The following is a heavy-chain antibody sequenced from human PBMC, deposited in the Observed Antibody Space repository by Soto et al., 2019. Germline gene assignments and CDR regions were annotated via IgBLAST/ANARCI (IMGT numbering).Heavy chain of an antibody. Sequence: PGGSLRLSCAAYGFTFSNYWMSWVRQAPGKGLEGVANIKEDGSERYYVDSVKGRFTISRDNAKNSLYLQMTSLRPEDTAVYYCTRCHPSIYTYWGQGTLVTV. CDR2: IKEDGSER. V-gene: IGHV3-7*01. CDR1: GFTFSNYW. D-gene: IGHD4-4*01. CDR3: TRCHPSIYTY. J-gene: IGHJ4*02.